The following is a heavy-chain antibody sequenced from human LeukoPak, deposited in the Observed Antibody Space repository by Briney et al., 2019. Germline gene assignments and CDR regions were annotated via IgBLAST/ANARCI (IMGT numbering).Heavy chain of an antibody. CDR2: IYYSGST. CDR3: ARRGYYDSSGYYAYAFDI. CDR1: GGSFSGYY. D-gene: IGHD3-22*01. Sequence: SETLSLTCAVYGGSFSGYYWGWIRQPPGKGLEWIGSIYYSGSTYYNPSLKSRVTISVDTSKNQFSLKLSSVTAADTAVYYCARRGYYDSSGYYAYAFDIWGQGTMVTVSS. J-gene: IGHJ3*02. V-gene: IGHV4-39*01.